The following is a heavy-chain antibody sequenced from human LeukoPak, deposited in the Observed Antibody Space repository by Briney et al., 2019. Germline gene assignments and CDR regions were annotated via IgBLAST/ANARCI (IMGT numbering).Heavy chain of an antibody. CDR3: ARDQGYSSGWSLGY. CDR2: INSDGGST. D-gene: IGHD6-19*01. J-gene: IGHJ4*02. V-gene: IGHV3-74*01. CDR1: GFTFSSYW. Sequence: GGSLRLSCAASGFTFSSYWMHWVRQAPGKGLVWVSRINSDGGSTSYADSVKGRFTISRDNAKNTLYLQMNSLRAEDTAVYYCARDQGYSSGWSLGYWGQGTLVTVSS.